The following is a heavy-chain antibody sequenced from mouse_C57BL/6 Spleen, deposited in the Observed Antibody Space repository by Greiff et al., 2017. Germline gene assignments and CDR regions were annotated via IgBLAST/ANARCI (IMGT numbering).Heavy chain of an antibody. D-gene: IGHD2-1*01. V-gene: IGHV2-5*01. J-gene: IGHJ2*01. Sequence: VQLQQSGPGLVQPSPCLSITCTVSGFSFTSYGVHWVRQSPGKGLEWLGVIWRGESTDYNAAFMSRLSITKDNSTSQVFFKMNSLQADYTAIYCCAKNGGNGYYFDYWGQGTTLTVSS. CDR3: AKNGGNGYYFDY. CDR1: GFSFTSYG. CDR2: IWRGEST.